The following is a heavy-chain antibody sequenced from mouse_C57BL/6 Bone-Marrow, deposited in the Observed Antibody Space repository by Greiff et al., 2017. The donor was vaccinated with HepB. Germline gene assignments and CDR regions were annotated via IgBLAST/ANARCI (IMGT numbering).Heavy chain of an antibody. V-gene: IGHV3-5*01. CDR1: GISITTGNYR. Sequence: EVKLMESGPGLVKPSQTVFLTCTVTGISITTGNYRWSWIRQFPGNKLEWIGYIYYSGTITYNPSLTSRTTSTRDTPKNQFFLEMNSLTAEDTATYYCARKNYLDYFDYWGQGTTLTVSS. CDR3: ARKNYLDYFDY. J-gene: IGHJ2*01. D-gene: IGHD2-1*01. CDR2: IYYSGTI.